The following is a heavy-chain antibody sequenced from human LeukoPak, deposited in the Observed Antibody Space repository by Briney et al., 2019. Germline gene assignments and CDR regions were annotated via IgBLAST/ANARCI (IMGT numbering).Heavy chain of an antibody. V-gene: IGHV4-59*08. J-gene: IGHJ5*02. Sequence: SETLSLTCTVSGDSISNDYWSWIRQPPGKGLEWIGYLYNSERTNNNPSLKSRVTISVDTSKNQFSLKLTSVTAADTAVYFCARLRQTGTTGYWFDPWGHGTLVTVSS. CDR2: LYNSERT. D-gene: IGHD1-1*01. CDR3: ARLRQTGTTGYWFDP. CDR1: GDSISNDY.